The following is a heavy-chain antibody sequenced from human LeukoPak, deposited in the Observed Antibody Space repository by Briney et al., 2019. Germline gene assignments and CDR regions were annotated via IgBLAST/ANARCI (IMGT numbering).Heavy chain of an antibody. Sequence: ASVKVSCKVSGYTLTGLSMHWVRQAPGKGLEWMGGFDPEDGETIYAQKFQGRVTMTEDTSTDTAYMELSSLRSEDTAVYYCATYSRGMTTVTPYYFDYWGQGTLVTVSS. J-gene: IGHJ4*02. V-gene: IGHV1-24*01. CDR2: FDPEDGET. CDR3: ATYSRGMTTVTPYYFDY. D-gene: IGHD4-17*01. CDR1: GYTLTGLS.